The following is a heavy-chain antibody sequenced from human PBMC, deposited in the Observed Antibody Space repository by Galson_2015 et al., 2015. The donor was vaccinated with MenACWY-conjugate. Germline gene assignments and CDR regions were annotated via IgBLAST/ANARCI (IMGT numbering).Heavy chain of an antibody. V-gene: IGHV4-39*01. Sequence: LSLACTVSEGSISSNDFYCGWFRQPAGEGLEWIGNIHYSGGTSHNPSLQSRMTTCVDRSKDQSSLNLASVTAAGTAVYCCAGRRPRDIGVGFDIWGQGTLVTVSS. D-gene: IGHD2-21*01. CDR2: IHYSGGT. CDR3: AGRRPRDIGVGFDI. J-gene: IGHJ3*02. CDR1: EGSISSNDFY.